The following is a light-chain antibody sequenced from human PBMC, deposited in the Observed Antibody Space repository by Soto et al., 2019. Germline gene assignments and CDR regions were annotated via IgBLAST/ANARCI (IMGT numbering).Light chain of an antibody. CDR3: QQYGSSPLT. CDR2: DAS. CDR1: QSVRSNY. V-gene: IGKV3-20*01. Sequence: EIVLTQSPDTLSLSPGERATLSCRASQSVRSNYLAWYQQKPGQAPRFLIYDASSRATGIPDRFSGSGSGTDFNLTISILEPEDFAVYYCQQYGSSPLTFGGGTKVEIK. J-gene: IGKJ4*01.